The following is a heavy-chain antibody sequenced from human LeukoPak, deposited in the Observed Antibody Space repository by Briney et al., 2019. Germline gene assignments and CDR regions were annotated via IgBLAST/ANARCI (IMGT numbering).Heavy chain of an antibody. CDR3: ARDPGEKHFDY. D-gene: IGHD3-10*01. CDR1: GGSFSGYY. J-gene: IGHJ4*02. CDR2: INHSGST. V-gene: IGHV4-34*01. Sequence: MPSETLSLTCAVYGGSFSGYYWSWIRQPPGKGLEWIGEINHSGSTNYNPSLKSRVTISVDTSKNQFSLKLSSVTAADTAVYYCARDPGEKHFDYWGQGTLVTVSS.